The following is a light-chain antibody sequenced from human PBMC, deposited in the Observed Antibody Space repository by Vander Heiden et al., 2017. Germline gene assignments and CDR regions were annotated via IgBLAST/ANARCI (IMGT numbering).Light chain of an antibody. CDR1: QSGSSN. CDR3: QQYNNWVRT. Sequence: EIVLTQSPATLSGSPGDRATLSCRASQSGSSNVAWYQQKPGQAPRRLIYGASTRATGIPARFRGSGSGTEFTLTISSLQSEDCAVYYCQQYNNWVRTFGQGTKVEIK. V-gene: IGKV3-15*01. CDR2: GAS. J-gene: IGKJ1*01.